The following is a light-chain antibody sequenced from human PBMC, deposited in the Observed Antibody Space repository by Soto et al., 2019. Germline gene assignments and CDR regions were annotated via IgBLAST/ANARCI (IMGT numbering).Light chain of an antibody. CDR3: MQHLHTTWT. Sequence: TVMTQSPLSLPVTPGEPASISCRSSQSLLHSNGYNYLDWYLQKSGQSPQLLIYLGSTRASGVPDRFNGSGSGTDFTLKIRRVEAEDVGVYYCMQHLHTTWTFGQGTKV. V-gene: IGKV2-28*01. CDR2: LGS. CDR1: QSLLHSNGYNY. J-gene: IGKJ1*01.